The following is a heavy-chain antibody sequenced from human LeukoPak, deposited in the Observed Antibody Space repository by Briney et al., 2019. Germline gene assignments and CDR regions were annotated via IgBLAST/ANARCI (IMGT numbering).Heavy chain of an antibody. CDR3: AKGSPAILYYCMDV. Sequence: PGRSLRLSCAPSGFTFDNYAMHWVRQAPGKGLEWVSAIIGTGAGTYYADSVKGRFTISRDNSKNTLYLQMNSLRAEDTAVYYCAKGSPAILYYCMDVWGKGTTVTVSS. CDR2: IIGTGAGT. D-gene: IGHD2-21*01. V-gene: IGHV3-23*01. J-gene: IGHJ6*03. CDR1: GFTFDNYA.